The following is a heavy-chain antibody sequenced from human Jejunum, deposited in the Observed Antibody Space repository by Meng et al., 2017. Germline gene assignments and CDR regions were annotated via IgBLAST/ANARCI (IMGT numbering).Heavy chain of an antibody. CDR1: GYTFTRYG. CDR3: TRESFSSGWFCYGMDV. V-gene: IGHV7-4-1*02. J-gene: IGHJ6*02. Sequence: ASVKVSCKASGYTFTRYGMNWVRQAPGQGLEWMGWINTNTGNPTYAQGFTGRCVFSLDTSVSTAYLQISSLEAEDTAVYYCTRESFSSGWFCYGMDVWGQGTTVTVSS. CDR2: INTNTGNP. D-gene: IGHD6-19*01.